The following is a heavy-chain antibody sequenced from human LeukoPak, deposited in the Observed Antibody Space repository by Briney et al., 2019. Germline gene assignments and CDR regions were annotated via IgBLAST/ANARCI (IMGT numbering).Heavy chain of an antibody. V-gene: IGHV1-18*01. Sequence: GASVKVSCKASGYTFTSYGISWVRQAPGQGLEWMGCISAYNGNTNYAQKLQGRVTMTTDTSTSTAYMELRSLRPDDTAVYYCARVDCSGGSCYSGFDYWGQRTLVTVSS. D-gene: IGHD2-15*01. J-gene: IGHJ4*02. CDR2: ISAYNGNT. CDR1: GYTFTSYG. CDR3: ARVDCSGGSCYSGFDY.